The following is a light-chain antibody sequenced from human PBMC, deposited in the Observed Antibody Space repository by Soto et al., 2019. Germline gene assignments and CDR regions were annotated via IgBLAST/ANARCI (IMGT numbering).Light chain of an antibody. CDR1: SSDIGAYNY. Sequence: QSVLTQPASVSGSPGQSITISCTGTSSDIGAYNYISWYQQHPGKAPKLLIYEVTTRPSGVSDRFSGSKSGNTASLTISGLQAEDETDYYCSSYTTTSTVVFGGGTKLSVL. CDR2: EVT. CDR3: SSYTTTSTVV. V-gene: IGLV2-14*01. J-gene: IGLJ2*01.